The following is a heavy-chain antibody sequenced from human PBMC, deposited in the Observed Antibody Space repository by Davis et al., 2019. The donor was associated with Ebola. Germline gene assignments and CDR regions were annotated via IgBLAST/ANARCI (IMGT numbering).Heavy chain of an antibody. CDR3: ARTHTAMVTTNWFDP. J-gene: IGHJ5*02. CDR1: GGSISSSNW. V-gene: IGHV4-4*02. D-gene: IGHD5-18*01. Sequence: SETLSLTCAVSGGSISSSNWWSWVRQPPGKGLEWIGYIYYSGSTYYNPSLKSRVTISVDTSKNQFSLKLSSVTAADTAVYYCARTHTAMVTTNWFDPWGQGTLVTVSS. CDR2: IYYSGST.